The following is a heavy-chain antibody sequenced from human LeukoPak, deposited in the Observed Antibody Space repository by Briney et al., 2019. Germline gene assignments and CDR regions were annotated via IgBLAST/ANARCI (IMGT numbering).Heavy chain of an antibody. Sequence: PGRSLRLSCAASGFIFSYYAMHWVRQAPGEGLEWAAVISYDGSKKYYGDSVKGRFTISRDNSKNTLYLQMNSLRGEDTAVYYCARDQTGTYNVDSWGQGTLVTVSS. CDR1: GFIFSYYA. D-gene: IGHD1-26*01. V-gene: IGHV3-30*04. J-gene: IGHJ4*02. CDR3: ARDQTGTYNVDS. CDR2: ISYDGSKK.